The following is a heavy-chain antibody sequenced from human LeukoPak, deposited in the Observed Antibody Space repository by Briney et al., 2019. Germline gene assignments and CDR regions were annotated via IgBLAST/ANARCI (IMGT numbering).Heavy chain of an antibody. D-gene: IGHD2-2*01. V-gene: IGHV3-21*01. Sequence: GGSLRLSCAASGFTFSSYSMNWVRQAPGKGLEWVSSISSSSSYIYYADSVKGRFTISRDNAKNSLYLQMNSLRAEDTAVYYCAREGYCSSTSCYRSYYYGMDAWGQGTTVTVSS. CDR2: ISSSSSYI. CDR1: GFTFSSYS. J-gene: IGHJ6*02. CDR3: AREGYCSSTSCYRSYYYGMDA.